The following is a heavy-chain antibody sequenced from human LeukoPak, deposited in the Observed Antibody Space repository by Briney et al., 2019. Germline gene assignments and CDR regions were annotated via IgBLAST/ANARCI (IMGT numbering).Heavy chain of an antibody. CDR1: GGSISSYY. V-gene: IGHV4-59*08. CDR2: IYYSGST. J-gene: IGHJ4*02. Sequence: KPSETLSLTCTVSGGSISSYYWSWIRQPPGKGLEWIGYIYYSGSTNYNPSLQSRVTIPVDTSKNQFSLKLTSVTAADTTVYYCARSPRAGVTPWYFDYWGQGTLVTVSS. CDR3: ARSPRAGVTPWYFDY. D-gene: IGHD3-10*01.